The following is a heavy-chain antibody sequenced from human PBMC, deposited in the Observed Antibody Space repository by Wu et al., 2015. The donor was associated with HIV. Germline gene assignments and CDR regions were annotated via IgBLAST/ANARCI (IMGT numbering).Heavy chain of an antibody. D-gene: IGHD6-13*01. Sequence: QVQLVQSGGEVKKPGASVKVSCKASGYIFMHYGITWVRQAPGQGLEWMGWINPNSGGTNYAQKFQGRVTMTRDTSISTAYMELSRLRSDDTAVYYCARAGYSSSWYPGANWFDPWGQGTLVTVSS. CDR1: GYIFMHYG. V-gene: IGHV1-2*02. CDR2: INPNSGGT. J-gene: IGHJ5*02. CDR3: ARAGYSSSWYPGANWFDP.